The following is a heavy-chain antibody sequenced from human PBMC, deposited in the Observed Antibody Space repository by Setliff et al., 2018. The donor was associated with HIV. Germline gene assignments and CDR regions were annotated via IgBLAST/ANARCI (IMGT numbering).Heavy chain of an antibody. J-gene: IGHJ5*02. V-gene: IGHV7-4-1*02. D-gene: IGHD4-17*01. Sequence: GASVKVSCKASGYTFINYAMNWVRQAPGQGLEWMGWINTHTGSPTYAQAFTGRFVFSVDTSVTTVYLQISSLKADDTAVYYCARALYGDYGGDINWLDPWGQGTLVTVSS. CDR3: ARALYGDYGGDINWLDP. CDR2: INTHTGSP. CDR1: GYTFINYA.